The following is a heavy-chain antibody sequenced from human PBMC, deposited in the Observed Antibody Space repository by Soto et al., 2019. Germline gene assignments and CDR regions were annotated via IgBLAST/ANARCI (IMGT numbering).Heavy chain of an antibody. Sequence: ASVKVSCKASGYSFTKYHMHWVRQAPGQGLEWMGWINPGSGVTNQAQKFQGRVTMTRDTSITTTYMELNSLTSDDTAVYYCARVAGHKNARFDTWGQGSLVTVSS. CDR3: ARVAGHKNARFDT. J-gene: IGHJ4*02. V-gene: IGHV1-2*02. CDR1: GYSFTKYH. D-gene: IGHD1-1*01. CDR2: INPGSGVT.